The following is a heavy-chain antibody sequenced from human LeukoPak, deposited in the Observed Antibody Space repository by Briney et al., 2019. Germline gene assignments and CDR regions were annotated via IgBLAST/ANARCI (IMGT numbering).Heavy chain of an antibody. J-gene: IGHJ3*02. D-gene: IGHD2-21*02. Sequence: GGSLRLSCAGSGWMHWVRQAPGKGLVWVSGINGLGTATYYADSVKGRFTISRDNSKNTLYLQMNSLRAEDTAVYYCAKAGVTGDAFDIWGQGTMVTVSS. CDR2: INGLGTAT. CDR1: GW. CDR3: AKAGVTGDAFDI. V-gene: IGHV3-74*01.